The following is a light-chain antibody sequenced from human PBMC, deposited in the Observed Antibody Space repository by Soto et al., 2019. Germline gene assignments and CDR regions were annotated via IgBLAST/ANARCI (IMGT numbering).Light chain of an antibody. Sequence: EIVLTQSPGTLSLSPGERATLSCRASQSVSSYNLAWYQQKRGQAPRLVIHGASSRATGIPDRFSGSGSGADFTLTISSLQPEDFATYYCQQTYSTLNSFGQGTKLEIK. J-gene: IGKJ2*03. CDR2: GAS. V-gene: IGKV3-20*01. CDR1: QSVSSYN. CDR3: QQTYSTLNS.